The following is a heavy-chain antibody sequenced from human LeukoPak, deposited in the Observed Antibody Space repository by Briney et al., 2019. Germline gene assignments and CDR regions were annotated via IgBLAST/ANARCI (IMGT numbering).Heavy chain of an antibody. V-gene: IGHV3-23*01. CDR2: INTSGGTT. CDR1: GFSFSSYG. J-gene: IGHJ4*02. Sequence: GGSLRLSCAASGFSFSSYGISWVRQAPGKGLEWVSTINTSGGTTYYADSVKGRFTVSRGNSKNTLYLQMNSLRAEDTAVYYCAKGYYGSGSYYFQLFDYWGQGTLVTVSS. CDR3: AKGYYGSGSYYFQLFDY. D-gene: IGHD3-10*01.